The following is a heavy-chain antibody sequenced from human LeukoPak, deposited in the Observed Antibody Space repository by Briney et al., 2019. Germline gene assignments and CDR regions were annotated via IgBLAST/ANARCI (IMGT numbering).Heavy chain of an antibody. CDR3: ATVYCSGGSCYSKWFDP. D-gene: IGHD2-15*01. J-gene: IGHJ5*02. CDR2: FDPEDGET. V-gene: IGHV1-24*01. CDR1: GYTLTELS. Sequence: ASVTVSCKVSGYTLTELSMHWVRQAPGKGLEWMGGFDPEDGETIYAQKFQGRVTMTEDTSTDTAYMELSSLRSEDTAVYYCATVYCSGGSCYSKWFDPWGQGTLVTVSS.